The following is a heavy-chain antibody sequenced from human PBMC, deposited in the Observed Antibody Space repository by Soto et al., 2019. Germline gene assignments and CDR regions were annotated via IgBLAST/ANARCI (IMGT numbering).Heavy chain of an antibody. V-gene: IGHV4-39*01. Sequence: SETLSLTCTVSGVSISSSDYYWGWIRQPPGKGLEWIGTVYYSGSTYYNPSLKGRVTISVDTSKNQFSLKLSSVTAADTAVYYCARHKPNSSGWYYYGMDVWGQGTTVPVSS. J-gene: IGHJ6*02. D-gene: IGHD6-19*01. CDR2: VYYSGST. CDR1: GVSISSSDYY. CDR3: ARHKPNSSGWYYYGMDV.